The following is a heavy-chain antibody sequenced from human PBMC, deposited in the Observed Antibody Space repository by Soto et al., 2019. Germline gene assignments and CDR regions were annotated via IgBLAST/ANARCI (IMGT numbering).Heavy chain of an antibody. CDR1: GGSISSSSYY. V-gene: IGHV4-39*01. J-gene: IGHJ3*02. Sequence: SETLSLTCTVSGGSISSSSYYWGWIRQPPGKGLEWIGSIYYSGSTYYNPSLKSRVTISVDTSKNQFSLKLSSVTAADTAVYYCARLSFHSSSWYIGGFDAFDIWGQGTMVTVSS. CDR3: ARLSFHSSSWYIGGFDAFDI. D-gene: IGHD6-13*01. CDR2: IYYSGST.